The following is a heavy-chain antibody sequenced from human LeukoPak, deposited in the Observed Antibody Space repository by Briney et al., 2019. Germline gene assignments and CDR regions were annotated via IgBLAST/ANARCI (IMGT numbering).Heavy chain of an antibody. CDR1: GFIFSSYW. V-gene: IGHV3-21*01. J-gene: IGHJ4*02. CDR3: ARDEYGGNSAGFDY. Sequence: PGGSLRLSCAASGFIFSSYWMHWVRQAPGKGLEWVSSISSSSSYIYYADSVKGRFTISRDNAKNSLYLQMNSLRAEDTAVYYCARDEYGGNSAGFDYWGQGTLVTVSS. CDR2: ISSSSSYI. D-gene: IGHD4-23*01.